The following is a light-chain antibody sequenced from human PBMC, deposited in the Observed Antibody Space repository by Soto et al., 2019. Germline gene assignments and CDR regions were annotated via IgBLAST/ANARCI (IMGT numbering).Light chain of an antibody. J-gene: IGKJ4*01. Sequence: SIVTLSLTQEDRATLSCRASQRVSRSWTWYQQTPGQAPRLLIYDASTRATGIPPRFNGSGSGTDFTLSFRALEPKGVAIYFSQHLLNRFGG. V-gene: IGKV3-11*01. CDR3: QHLLNR. CDR2: DAS. CDR1: QRVSRS.